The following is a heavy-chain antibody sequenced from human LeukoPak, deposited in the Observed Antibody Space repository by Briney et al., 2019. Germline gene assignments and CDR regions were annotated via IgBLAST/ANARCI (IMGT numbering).Heavy chain of an antibody. CDR3: ESDARYCSGGSCYKPTNWFDP. J-gene: IGHJ5*02. D-gene: IGHD2-15*01. V-gene: IGHV3-30*01. CDR1: GFTFSSYA. Sequence: PGRSLRLSCAASGFTFSSYAMHWVRQAPGKGLEWVAVISYDGSNKYYADSVKGRFTISRDNSKNTLYLQMNSLRAEDTAVYYLESDARYCSGGSCYKPTNWFDPWGQGTLVTVSS. CDR2: ISYDGSNK.